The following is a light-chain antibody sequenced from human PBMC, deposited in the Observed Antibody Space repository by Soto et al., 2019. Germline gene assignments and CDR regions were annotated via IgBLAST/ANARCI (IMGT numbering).Light chain of an antibody. V-gene: IGKV3-20*01. CDR1: QSVTSSY. CDR3: QQYGSSPRT. J-gene: IGKJ1*01. Sequence: IVLTQSPGTLSLSPGERATLSCRASQSVTSSYLAWYHQKTGQAPRLLIYDASSRATGIPDRFSGSGSGTDFTLTISRLEPEDFAVYYCQQYGSSPRTFGQGTKVDIK. CDR2: DAS.